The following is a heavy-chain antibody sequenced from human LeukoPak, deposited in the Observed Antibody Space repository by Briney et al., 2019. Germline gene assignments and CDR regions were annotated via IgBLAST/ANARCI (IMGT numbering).Heavy chain of an antibody. J-gene: IGHJ4*02. CDR3: ARGSIMITSGGVMSPDY. D-gene: IGHD3-16*01. CDR1: GGTFSSYA. Sequence: SVKVSCKASGGTFSSYAISWVRQAPGQGLEWMGGIIPIFGTANYAQKFQGRVTITTDESTSTAYMELSSLRSEDPAVYYCARGSIMITSGGVMSPDYWGQGTLVTVSS. CDR2: IIPIFGTA. V-gene: IGHV1-69*05.